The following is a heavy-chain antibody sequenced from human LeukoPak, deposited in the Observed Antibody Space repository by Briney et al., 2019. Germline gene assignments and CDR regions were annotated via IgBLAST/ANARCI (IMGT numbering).Heavy chain of an antibody. D-gene: IGHD6-13*01. Sequence: GGSLRLSCAASGFTFSSYSMHWVRQAPGKGLEWVSSISSSSSSYSYTYYADSVKGRFTISRDNAKNALLLQMSSLRAEDTAVYYCAKDLVAAAGWGQGTLVTVSS. V-gene: IGHV3-21*04. J-gene: IGHJ4*02. CDR2: ISSSSSSYSYT. CDR3: AKDLVAAAG. CDR1: GFTFSSYS.